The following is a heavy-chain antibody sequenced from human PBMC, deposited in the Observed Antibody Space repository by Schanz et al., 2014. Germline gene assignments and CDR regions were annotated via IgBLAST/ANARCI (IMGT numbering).Heavy chain of an antibody. CDR3: ARGTMPGTFDI. CDR2: IIPILGIA. Sequence: QVQLVQSGAEMKKPGASVKVSCKASGGTFSTYTISWVRQAPGQGLEWMGRIIPILGIANYAQKFQGRVTFTADKSTSTAYMELSSLRYEDTALYYCARGTMPGTFDIWGQGTMVTVSS. D-gene: IGHD2-2*01. CDR1: GGTFSTYT. J-gene: IGHJ3*02. V-gene: IGHV1-69*09.